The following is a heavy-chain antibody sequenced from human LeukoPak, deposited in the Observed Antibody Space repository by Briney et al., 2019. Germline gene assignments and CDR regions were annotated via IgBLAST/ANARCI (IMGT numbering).Heavy chain of an antibody. CDR2: INHGGST. V-gene: IGHV4-34*01. D-gene: IGHD3-3*01. CDR1: GGSFSGYY. CDR3: ARSYDFWRKYNNWFDP. J-gene: IGHJ5*02. Sequence: PSETLSLTCAVYGGSFSGYYWSWIRQPPGNGLEWIGEINHGGSTNYNPSLKSRVTISVDTSKNQFSLKLSSVTAADTAVYYCARSYDFWRKYNNWFDPWGQGTLVTVSS.